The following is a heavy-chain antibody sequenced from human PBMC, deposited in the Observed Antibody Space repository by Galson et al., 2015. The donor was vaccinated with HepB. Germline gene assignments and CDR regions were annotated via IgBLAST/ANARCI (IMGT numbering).Heavy chain of an antibody. D-gene: IGHD4-17*01. J-gene: IGHJ5*02. CDR3: ARDWTVTSGRWFDP. CDR1: GGTFSSYA. CDR2: IIPIFGTA. Sequence: SVKVSCKASGGTFSSYAISWVRQAPGQGLEWMGGIIPIFGTANYAQKFQGRVTITADESTSTAYMELSSLRSEDTAVYYCARDWTVTSGRWFDPWGQGTLVTVSS. V-gene: IGHV1-69*13.